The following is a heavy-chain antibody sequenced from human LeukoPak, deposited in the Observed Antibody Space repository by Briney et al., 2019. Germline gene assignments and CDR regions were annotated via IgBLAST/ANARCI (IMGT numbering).Heavy chain of an antibody. CDR2: IIPIFGTA. V-gene: IGHV1-69*05. CDR1: GGTFSSYA. D-gene: IGHD6-13*01. CDR3: ARAAAAVLPYFDY. J-gene: IGHJ4*02. Sequence: SVKVSCKASGGTFSSYAISWVRQAPGQGLEWMGGIIPIFGTANYGQKFQGRVTITTDESTSTAYMELSSLRSEDTAVYYCARAAAAVLPYFDYWGQGTLVTVSS.